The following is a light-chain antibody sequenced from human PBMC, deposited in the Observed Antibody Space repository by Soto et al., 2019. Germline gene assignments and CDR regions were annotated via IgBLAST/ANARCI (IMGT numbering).Light chain of an antibody. V-gene: IGKV3-20*01. J-gene: IGKJ1*01. CDR2: GAS. CDR1: QSVNSNY. Sequence: EIVLTQSACTLSWSAGERATLSWRASQSVNSNYLAWYQQKNGQAPRLLFSGASSRATGIPDRFSGSGYGTVFNLTISRLEPEDFAVYYCQQYGSSPWTFGQGTKVDIK. CDR3: QQYGSSPWT.